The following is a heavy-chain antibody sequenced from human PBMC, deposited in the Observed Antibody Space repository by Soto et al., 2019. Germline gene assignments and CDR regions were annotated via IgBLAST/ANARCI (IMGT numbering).Heavy chain of an antibody. CDR2: IHYTGSI. Sequence: QVQLQQSGPGLVEPSQTLSLTCAVSGGSISSEYFHWTWIRQSPGKGLEWIGYIHYTGSIMYNPSFKSRLTMAVETTKIQFSLQLTSVTAADTAVYFCAREVDGGDRDYYGLDVWGQGTTVTVSS. CDR1: GGSISSEYFH. CDR3: AREVDGGDRDYYGLDV. D-gene: IGHD2-21*02. J-gene: IGHJ6*02. V-gene: IGHV4-30-4*08.